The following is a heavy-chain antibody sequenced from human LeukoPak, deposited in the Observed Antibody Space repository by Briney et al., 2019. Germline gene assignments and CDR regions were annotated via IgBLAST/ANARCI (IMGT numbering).Heavy chain of an antibody. CDR2: ISGSGGST. V-gene: IGHV3-23*01. CDR3: AKQGWAPVYFDY. CDR1: GFAFNSYT. Sequence: GGSLRLSCAASGFAFNSYTMGWVRQAPGKGLEWVSSISGSGGSTYYADSVKGRFTIPRDNSKSTLYLQMNSLRAEDTAVYYCAKQGWAPVYFDYWGQGTLVTVSS. D-gene: IGHD5-24*01. J-gene: IGHJ4*02.